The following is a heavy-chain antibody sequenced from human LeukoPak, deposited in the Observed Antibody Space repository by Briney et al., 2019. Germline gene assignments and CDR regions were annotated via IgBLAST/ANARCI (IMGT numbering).Heavy chain of an antibody. D-gene: IGHD3-16*01. V-gene: IGHV4-34*01. J-gene: IGHJ4*02. CDR2: INNSGST. Sequence: SETLSLTCAVYGASFSDSYWSWIRQSPKKGLEWIGEINNSGSTSYNPSLNSRVIMSVDRSKNQFSLRLTSVTAADTAVYYCARGRYGPRLGNWGQGTLVTVSS. CDR1: GASFSDSY. CDR3: ARGRYGPRLGN.